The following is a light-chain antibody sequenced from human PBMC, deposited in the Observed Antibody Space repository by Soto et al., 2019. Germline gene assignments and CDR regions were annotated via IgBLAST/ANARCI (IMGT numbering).Light chain of an antibody. CDR3: QQSSNWPPTWT. J-gene: IGKJ1*01. Sequence: TQSPSSLSVSPGDRATLSCRASQSVDNDLAWYQQKPGQAPRLLIHGASNRATGIPARFSASGSGTDFTLTISSLEPEDCAVYYCQQSSNWPPTWTFGQGTKVDIK. CDR1: QSVDND. V-gene: IGKV3-11*01. CDR2: GAS.